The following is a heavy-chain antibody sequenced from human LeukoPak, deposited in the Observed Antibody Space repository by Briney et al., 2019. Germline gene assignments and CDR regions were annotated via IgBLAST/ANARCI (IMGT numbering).Heavy chain of an antibody. J-gene: IGHJ4*02. V-gene: IGHV3-49*01. D-gene: IGHD3-22*01. CDR3: TRDEPQYYYDSSGYYSYFDY. Sequence: GESLRLSCTASGFTFGDYAMSWFRQAPGKGLDWVGFIRSKAYGGTTEYAASVKGRFTISRDGSKSIAYLQMNSLKTQDTAVYYCTRDEPQYYYDSSGYYSYFDYWGQGTLVTVSS. CDR1: GFTFGDYA. CDR2: IRSKAYGGTT.